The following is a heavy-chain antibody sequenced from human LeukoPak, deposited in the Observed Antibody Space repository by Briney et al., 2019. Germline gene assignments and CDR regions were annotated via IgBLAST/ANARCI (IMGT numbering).Heavy chain of an antibody. CDR3: AKVIVDYGDYVGFDY. D-gene: IGHD4-17*01. V-gene: IGHV3-23*01. J-gene: IGHJ4*02. Sequence: GGSLRLSCAASGFTFSSYAMSWVRQAPGKGLERVSGISGSGGNTFYADSVKGRFTISRDNSKNTLYLQMNSLRAEDTAVYYCAKVIVDYGDYVGFDYWGQGTLVTVSS. CDR2: ISGSGGNT. CDR1: GFTFSSYA.